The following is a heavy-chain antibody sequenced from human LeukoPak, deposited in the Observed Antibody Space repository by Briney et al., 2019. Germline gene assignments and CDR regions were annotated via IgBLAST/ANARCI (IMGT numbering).Heavy chain of an antibody. Sequence: GGSLRLSCAASGFTFSNAWMSWVRQAPGKGLDWVSMIYSGGSTNYADSVKGRFTISRDSSKNTLYLQMNSLRAEDTAVYYCVTRLAWGQGTLVTVSS. D-gene: IGHD3-16*01. CDR2: IYSGGST. J-gene: IGHJ5*02. CDR3: VTRLA. V-gene: IGHV3-53*01. CDR1: GFTFSNAW.